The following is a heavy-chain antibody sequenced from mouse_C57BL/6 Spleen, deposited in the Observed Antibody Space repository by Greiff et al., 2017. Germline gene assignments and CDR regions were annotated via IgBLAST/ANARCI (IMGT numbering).Heavy chain of an antibody. CDR1: GYTFTSYW. Sequence: VQLQQPGAELVRPGSSVKLSCKASGYTFTSYWMHWVKQRPIQGLEWIGNIDPSDSEPHYNQKFKDKATLTVDKSSSTAYMQLSSLTSEDSAVYYCARDYYGSSPWFAYWGQGTLVTVSA. J-gene: IGHJ3*01. D-gene: IGHD1-1*01. V-gene: IGHV1-52*01. CDR3: ARDYYGSSPWFAY. CDR2: IDPSDSEP.